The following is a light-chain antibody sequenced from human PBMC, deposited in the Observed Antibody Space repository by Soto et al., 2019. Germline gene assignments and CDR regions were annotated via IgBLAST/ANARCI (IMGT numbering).Light chain of an antibody. Sequence: QSALTQPASVSGSPGQSITISCTGTGRDLGAYDYVSWYQQHPGKAPKLIIYGVKNRPSGVSNRFSASKSAFTASLTISGLQTEDEADYYCSSYTTSYDYVFGTGTKVTVL. CDR1: GRDLGAYDY. V-gene: IGLV2-14*01. CDR3: SSYTTSYDYV. CDR2: GVK. J-gene: IGLJ1*01.